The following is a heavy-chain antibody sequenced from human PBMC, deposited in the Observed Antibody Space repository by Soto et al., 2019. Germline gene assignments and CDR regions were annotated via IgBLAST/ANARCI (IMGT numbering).Heavy chain of an antibody. CDR2: ISGSGGST. V-gene: IGHV3-23*01. J-gene: IGHJ4*02. CDR1: GFTFSSYS. Sequence: PGGSLRPSCAASGFTFSSYSMSWVRQAPGKGLEWVSAISGSGGSTYYADSVKGRFTISRDNSKNTLYLQMNSLRAEDTAVYYCAKRLHLGELSSNYFDYWGQGTLVTVSS. D-gene: IGHD3-16*02. CDR3: AKRLHLGELSSNYFDY.